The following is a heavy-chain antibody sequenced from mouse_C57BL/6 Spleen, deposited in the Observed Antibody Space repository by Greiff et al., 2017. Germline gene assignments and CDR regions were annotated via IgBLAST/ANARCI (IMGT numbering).Heavy chain of an antibody. V-gene: IGHV1-82*01. CDR2: IYPGDGDT. J-gene: IGHJ2*01. CDR3: ARDDGYYFDD. Sequence: VQLQQSGPELVKPGASVKISCKASGYAFSSSWMNWVKQRPGKGLEWIGRIYPGDGDTNYNGKFKGKATLTADKSSSTAYMQLSSLTSEDSAVYFCARDDGYYFDDWGQGTTLTVSS. D-gene: IGHD2-3*01. CDR1: GYAFSSSW.